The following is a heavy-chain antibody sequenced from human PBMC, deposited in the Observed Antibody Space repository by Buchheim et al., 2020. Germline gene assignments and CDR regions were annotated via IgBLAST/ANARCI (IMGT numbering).Heavy chain of an antibody. CDR1: GFTFTSYA. V-gene: IGHV3-30*04. CDR2: ISSDGSQK. J-gene: IGHJ4*02. Sequence: QVQLVESGGGVVQPGRSLRLSCAASGFTFTSYAMHWVRQAPGKGLEWVALISSDGSQKYYADSVKGRFNIPRDNSIKTLYLQMNSLRAEDTALYYCARDLVVGFYYGSAPLGYWGQGTL. CDR3: ARDLVVGFYYGSAPLGY. D-gene: IGHD3-10*01.